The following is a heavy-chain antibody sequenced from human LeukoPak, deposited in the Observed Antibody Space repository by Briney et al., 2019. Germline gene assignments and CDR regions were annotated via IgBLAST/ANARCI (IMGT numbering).Heavy chain of an antibody. J-gene: IGHJ6*03. V-gene: IGHV4-59*01. Sequence: SETLSLTCSVSDDSISIYYWSWIRQPPGKGLEWIGYIDHTGSTNYNPSLNSRVTISRDTSTNHFSLKLSSVTAADTAVYFCARGRVSSSSWQSVYYYYLYMDVWGKGSTVTVSS. CDR3: ARGRVSSSSWQSVYYYYLYMDV. CDR2: IDHTGST. CDR1: DDSISIYY. D-gene: IGHD6-13*01.